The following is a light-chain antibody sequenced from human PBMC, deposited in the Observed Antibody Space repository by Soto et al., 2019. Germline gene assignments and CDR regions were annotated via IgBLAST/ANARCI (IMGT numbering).Light chain of an antibody. CDR3: QQYNCYSET. Sequence: DIQMTQSPSTLSASVGDRVTITCRASQSISSWLAWYQQKPGKAPKLLIYDASSLESGVPSRFSGSGSGTEFTLTISSLQPDDFATYYCQQYNCYSETFGRGTKVEIK. V-gene: IGKV1-5*01. CDR1: QSISSW. CDR2: DAS. J-gene: IGKJ1*01.